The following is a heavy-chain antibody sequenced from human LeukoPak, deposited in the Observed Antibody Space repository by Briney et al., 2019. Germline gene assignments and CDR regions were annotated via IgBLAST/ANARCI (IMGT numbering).Heavy chain of an antibody. CDR1: GYTFTGYY. Sequence: ASVKVSCKASGYTFTGYYTHWVRQAPGQGLEWMGWINPNSGGTNYAQKFQGRVTMTRDTSISTVYMELSRLRSDDTAVYYRARGYWGSVEDYFDYWGQGTLVTVSS. J-gene: IGHJ4*02. CDR3: ARGYWGSVEDYFDY. CDR2: INPNSGGT. D-gene: IGHD7-27*01. V-gene: IGHV1-2*02.